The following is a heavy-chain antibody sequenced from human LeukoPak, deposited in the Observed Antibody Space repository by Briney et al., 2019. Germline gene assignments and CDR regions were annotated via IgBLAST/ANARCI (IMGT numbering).Heavy chain of an antibody. Sequence: GGSLRLSCAASGFTFSDYYMSWVRQAPGKGLEGVSALSDSGGSTSYADSVRGRLTISRDNSRNTLYLQMNSLRADDTAVYYCAKVRGRVLGPDFGYYFDYWGQGTVVTVSS. CDR2: LSDSGGST. J-gene: IGHJ4*02. CDR3: AKVRGRVLGPDFGYYFDY. CDR1: GFTFSDYY. V-gene: IGHV3-23*01. D-gene: IGHD2-8*02.